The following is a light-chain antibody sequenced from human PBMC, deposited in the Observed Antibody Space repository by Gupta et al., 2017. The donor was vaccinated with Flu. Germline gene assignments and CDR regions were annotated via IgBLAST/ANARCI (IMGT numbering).Light chain of an antibody. CDR1: SSNIGSNY. CDR3: AAWDDSRSGQV. J-gene: IGLJ3*02. CDR2: RNN. V-gene: IGLV1-47*01. Sequence: SVLTPPPSASGPPGQRVTISCSGSSSNIGSNYVYWYQQPPGTAPNLLIYRNNQRPSGVPDRFSGSKSGTSAALAISGLLAEDEADYYCAAWDDSRSGQVFGGGTKLTVL.